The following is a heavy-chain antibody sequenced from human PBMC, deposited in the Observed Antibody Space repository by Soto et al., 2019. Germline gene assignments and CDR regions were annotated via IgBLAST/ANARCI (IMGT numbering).Heavy chain of an antibody. CDR1: GFTFSSYG. J-gene: IGHJ6*02. Sequence: GALRLWGAASGFTFSSYGVHWVRQAPGKGLEWVAVISYDGRNKYYADSVKGRFTISRDNSKNTLYLQMSSLRAEDTAVYYCVKDGSSGWPYYYGLDVWGQGTKVTVYS. CDR2: ISYDGRNK. V-gene: IGHV3-30*18. D-gene: IGHD6-19*01. CDR3: VKDGSSGWPYYYGLDV.